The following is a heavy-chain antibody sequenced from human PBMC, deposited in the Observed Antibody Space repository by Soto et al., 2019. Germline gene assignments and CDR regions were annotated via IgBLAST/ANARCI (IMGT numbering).Heavy chain of an antibody. V-gene: IGHV2-5*02. CDR2: IYWDGES. D-gene: IGHD1-1*01. CDR1: GFSLTTTRMG. J-gene: IGHJ4*02. Sequence: QITLKEAGPALVKPTETLTLTCTFSGFSLTTTRMGVGWTRQPPGKALEWLAIIYWDGESRYNPLLRRRLTLXXXXSXXQVVITMTNMDPKDTATYYCAHRDSTGTTTYFDSWGQGIPVTVAS. CDR3: AHRDSTGTTTYFDS.